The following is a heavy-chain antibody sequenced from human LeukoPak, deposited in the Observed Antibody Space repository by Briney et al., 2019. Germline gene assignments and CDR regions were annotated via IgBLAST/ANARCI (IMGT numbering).Heavy chain of an antibody. V-gene: IGHV3-11*04. J-gene: IGHJ6*03. D-gene: IGHD3-22*01. Sequence: PGGSLRLSCAASGFTFSDYYMSWIRQAPGKGLEWVSYISSIGSTIDYADSVKGRFTISRDNAKNSLSLQMNSLRAEDTAVYYCARDFKSPSAVVITTLYYYYYMDVWGKGTTVTVSS. CDR2: ISSIGSTI. CDR1: GFTFSDYY. CDR3: ARDFKSPSAVVITTLYYYYYMDV.